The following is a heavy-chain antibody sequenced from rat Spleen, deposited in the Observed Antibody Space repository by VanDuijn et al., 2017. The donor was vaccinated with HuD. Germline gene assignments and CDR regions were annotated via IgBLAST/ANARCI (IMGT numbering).Heavy chain of an antibody. CDR3: TRKGEL. CDR1: GFTFSNFD. V-gene: IGHV5-25*01. Sequence: EVQLVESGGGLVQPGRSMKLSCAASGFTFSNFDMAWVRQTPTKGLEWVASINFDGSGTYYRDSVKGRFTFSRDNAKSTLYLQMDSLRSEDTATYYCTRKGELWGQGVMVTVSS. J-gene: IGHJ2*01. CDR2: INFDGSGT. D-gene: IGHD5-1*01.